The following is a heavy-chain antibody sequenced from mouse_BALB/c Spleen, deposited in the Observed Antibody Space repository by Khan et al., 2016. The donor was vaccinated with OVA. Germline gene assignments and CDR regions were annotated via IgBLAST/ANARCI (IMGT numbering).Heavy chain of an antibody. Sequence: QVQLQQSGAELAKPGAPVKMSCKASGYTFTTYWMHWVKQRPGQGLEWIGYINPSTGYTEYNQKCKDKATLTTDKSSSTAYMQRSSLTPEDSAVXYCTRGELYGRFAYWGQGTLVTVSA. J-gene: IGHJ3*01. CDR3: TRGELYGRFAY. CDR1: GYTFTTYW. V-gene: IGHV1-7*01. D-gene: IGHD2-1*01. CDR2: INPSTGYT.